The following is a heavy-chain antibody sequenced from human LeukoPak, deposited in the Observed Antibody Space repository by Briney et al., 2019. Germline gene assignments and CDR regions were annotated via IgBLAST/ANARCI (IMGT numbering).Heavy chain of an antibody. CDR1: GYTFSSYA. D-gene: IGHD4-17*01. CDR3: AKNTFYGDLDY. V-gene: IGHV3-23*01. J-gene: IGHJ4*02. Sequence: GGSLGLSCAASGYTFSSYAMSWVRQAPGKGLEWVSAISGSGGSTYYADSVKGRFTISRDNSKNTLYLQMNSLRAEDTAVYYCAKNTFYGDLDYWGQGTLVTVSS. CDR2: ISGSGGST.